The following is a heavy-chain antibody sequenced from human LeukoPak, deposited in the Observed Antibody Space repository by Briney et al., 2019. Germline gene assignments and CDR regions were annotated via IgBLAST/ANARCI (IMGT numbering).Heavy chain of an antibody. D-gene: IGHD5-12*01. V-gene: IGHV4-61*02. J-gene: IGHJ5*02. Sequence: PSQTLSLTCSVSGDSISSGSYYWSWIRQPAGKGLEWIGRIYTSGSTNYNPSLKSRVTISLDTSKNQFSLKVTSVTAADTAVYYCAKIEDSGYDYRGWFDPWGQGTLVTVSS. CDR3: AKIEDSGYDYRGWFDP. CDR2: IYTSGST. CDR1: GDSISSGSYY.